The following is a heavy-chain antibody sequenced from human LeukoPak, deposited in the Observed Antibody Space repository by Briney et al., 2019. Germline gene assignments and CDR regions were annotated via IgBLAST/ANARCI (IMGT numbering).Heavy chain of an antibody. D-gene: IGHD6-19*01. J-gene: IGHJ4*02. CDR3: AKGRYSSGWYYFDY. V-gene: IGHV3-23*01. Sequence: GGSLRLSCAASGFTFSSYAMSWVRQAPGKGLEWVSAISGSGGSTYYADCVKGRFTISRDNSKNTLYLQMNSLRAEDTAVYYCAKGRYSSGWYYFDYWGQGTLVTVSS. CDR1: GFTFSSYA. CDR2: ISGSGGST.